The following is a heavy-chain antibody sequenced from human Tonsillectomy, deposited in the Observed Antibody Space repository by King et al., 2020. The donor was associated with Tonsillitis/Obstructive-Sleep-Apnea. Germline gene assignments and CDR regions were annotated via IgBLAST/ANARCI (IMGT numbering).Heavy chain of an antibody. J-gene: IGHJ6*04. V-gene: IGHV1-2*06. D-gene: IGHD3-3*01. CDR3: TSDFWSGYLRGYYLDV. CDR1: GYTFTDYY. Sequence: VQLVQSGAEVKKPGASLKVSCTASGYTFTDYYMRWVRQAPGQGLEWMGRIALNDSDTDYEEKCQGRVTMTRDTSTSTAYMELSGLRSDDTAEYYCTSDFWSGYLRGYYLDVWGKGTTVTVSS. CDR2: IALNDSDT.